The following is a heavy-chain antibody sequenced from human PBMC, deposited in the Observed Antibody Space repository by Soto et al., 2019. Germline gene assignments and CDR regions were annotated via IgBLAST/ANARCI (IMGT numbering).Heavy chain of an antibody. V-gene: IGHV4-34*01. CDR3: ARRQYSGSGNYYGRNYGLDV. CDR2: INHSGST. J-gene: IGHJ6*02. Sequence: SGTLSLTCAVYGGPVSGYYWSWIRQPPGKGLEWIGEINHSGSTNYNPSLKSRVTMSVDTSESHFSLKVSSVTAADTAVYYCARRQYSGSGNYYGRNYGLDVWGQGNTVT. CDR1: GGPVSGYY. D-gene: IGHD3-10*01.